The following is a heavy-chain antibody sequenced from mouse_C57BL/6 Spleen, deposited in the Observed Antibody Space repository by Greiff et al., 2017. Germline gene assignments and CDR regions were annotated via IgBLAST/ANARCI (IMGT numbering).Heavy chain of an antibody. D-gene: IGHD2-1*01. V-gene: IGHV5-4*01. Sequence: EVQLQESGGGLVKPGGSLKLSCAASGFTFSSYAMSWVRQTPEKRLEWVATISDGGSYTYYPDNVKGRFTISRDNAKNNLYLQMSHLKSEDTAMYYCAKSHYGKRGYYFDYWGQGTTLTVSS. CDR3: AKSHYGKRGYYFDY. CDR2: ISDGGSYT. CDR1: GFTFSSYA. J-gene: IGHJ2*01.